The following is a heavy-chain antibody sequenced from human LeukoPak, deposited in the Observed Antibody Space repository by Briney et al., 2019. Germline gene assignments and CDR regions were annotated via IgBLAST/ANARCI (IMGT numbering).Heavy chain of an antibody. CDR1: GFTFNSYA. J-gene: IGHJ4*02. D-gene: IGHD6-13*01. CDR2: ISGSGGST. CDR3: AKVWYRIAAAGYYFDY. Sequence: GGSLRLSCAASGFTFNSYAMSWVRQAPGKGLGWVSSISGSGGSTYYADSVKGRFTISRDNSKNTLYLQMNSLRAEDTAVYYCAKVWYRIAAAGYYFDYWGQGTLVTVSS. V-gene: IGHV3-23*01.